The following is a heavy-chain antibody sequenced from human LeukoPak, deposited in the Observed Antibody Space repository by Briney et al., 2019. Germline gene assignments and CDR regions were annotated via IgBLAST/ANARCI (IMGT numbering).Heavy chain of an antibody. V-gene: IGHV3-30*18. Sequence: GGSLKLSCAASGFTFSSYGMHWVRQAPGKGLEWVAVISYDGSNKYYADSVKGRFTISGDNSKKTLYLQMNSLRAEDTAVYYCAKGSYGSGSYYYFDHWGQGTLVTVSS. J-gene: IGHJ4*02. CDR2: ISYDGSNK. CDR3: AKGSYGSGSYYYFDH. CDR1: GFTFSSYG. D-gene: IGHD3-10*01.